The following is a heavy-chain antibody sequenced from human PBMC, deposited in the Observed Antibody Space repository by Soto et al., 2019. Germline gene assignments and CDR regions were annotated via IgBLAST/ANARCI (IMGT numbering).Heavy chain of an antibody. Sequence: QVQVVQSGAEEKKPGASVKVSCTASGYTFTGYAMHWVRQAPGQRLEWMGWTNAGNGNTKYSQKFQGRVTITRDTSASTAYMELSSLRSEDTAVYYCARAVAVPADFDYWGQGTLVTVSS. D-gene: IGHD6-19*01. V-gene: IGHV1-3*05. CDR2: TNAGNGNT. CDR3: ARAVAVPADFDY. CDR1: GYTFTGYA. J-gene: IGHJ4*02.